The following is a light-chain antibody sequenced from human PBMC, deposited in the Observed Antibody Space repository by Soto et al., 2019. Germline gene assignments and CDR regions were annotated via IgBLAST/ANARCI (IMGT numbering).Light chain of an antibody. CDR2: AAS. Sequence: DIQLTQSPSFLSASVGDRVTITCRASQGISSYLAWYQQKPGKAPKLLNYAASTLQSGVPSRFSGSGSGTEFTLTISSLQAEDFATYYCQLLDCYSTFGQGTRLEIK. V-gene: IGKV1-9*01. CDR3: QLLDCYST. CDR1: QGISSY. J-gene: IGKJ5*01.